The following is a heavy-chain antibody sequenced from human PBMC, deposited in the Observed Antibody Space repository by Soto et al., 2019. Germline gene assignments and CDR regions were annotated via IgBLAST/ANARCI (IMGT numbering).Heavy chain of an antibody. CDR3: SRYSYGWGTYNWFDP. CDR2: ISGSGGST. J-gene: IGHJ5*02. V-gene: IGHV3-23*01. Sequence: GGSLRLSCAASGFTFSSYAMSWVRQAPGKGLEWVSAISGSGGSTYYADSVEGRFTISRDNSKNTLHLQMNSLRAEDTAVYYCSRYSYGWGTYNWFDPWGKGTLVTVS. D-gene: IGHD5-18*01. CDR1: GFTFSSYA.